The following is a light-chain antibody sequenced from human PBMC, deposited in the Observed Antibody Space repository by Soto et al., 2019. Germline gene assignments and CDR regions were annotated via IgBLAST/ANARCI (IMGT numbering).Light chain of an antibody. CDR1: SSDIGSFNL. J-gene: IGLJ2*01. V-gene: IGLV2-23*01. CDR3: CSYVGNSIPL. Sequence: QSVLTQPASVSGSPGQSITISCTGTSSDIGSFNLVFWYQHHPGKAPKLIIYEGNTRPSGVSNRFSGSKSGDTASLTISGLQAEDEADYYCCSYVGNSIPLFGGGTKLTVL. CDR2: EGN.